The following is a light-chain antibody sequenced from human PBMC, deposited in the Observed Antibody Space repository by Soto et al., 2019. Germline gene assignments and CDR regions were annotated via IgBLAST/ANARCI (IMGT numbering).Light chain of an antibody. CDR3: QYSRHPPL. Sequence: DIQMTQSPSSLSASVGDRVTITCQASQDIGYYLIWYQHKPGKAPKLLIYEAFHFETGVPSRFSVGGSGTHFCFTISVLQPDDGVKDYCQYSRHPPLFGPGTKVDMK. CDR2: EAF. J-gene: IGKJ3*01. CDR1: QDIGYY. V-gene: IGKV1-33*01.